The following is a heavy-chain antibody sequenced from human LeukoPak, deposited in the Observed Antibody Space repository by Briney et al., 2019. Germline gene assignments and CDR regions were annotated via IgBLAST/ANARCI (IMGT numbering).Heavy chain of an antibody. J-gene: IGHJ6*03. CDR2: IYHSGST. D-gene: IGHD3-16*01. V-gene: IGHV4-4*02. CDR1: GGSISSSNW. Sequence: SETLSLTCAVSGGSISSSNWWSWVRQPPGKGLEWIGEIYHSGSTNYNPSLMSRVTISVDKSKNQFSLKLSSVTAADTAVYYCARVVYPHMDVWGKGTTVTVSS. CDR3: ARVVYPHMDV.